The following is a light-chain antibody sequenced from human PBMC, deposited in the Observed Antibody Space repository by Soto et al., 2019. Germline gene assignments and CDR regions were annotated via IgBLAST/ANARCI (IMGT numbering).Light chain of an antibody. Sequence: QSALTQPASVSGSPGQSITISCTGTSSNIGSYNLVSWYQQHPGKAPKLMISEVTKRPSGVSPRFSGSKSGNTASLTISGLQAEDEADYYCCSYAGSTTFVVFGGGTKLTVL. V-gene: IGLV2-23*02. CDR1: SSNIGSYNL. CDR2: EVT. CDR3: CSYAGSTTFVV. J-gene: IGLJ2*01.